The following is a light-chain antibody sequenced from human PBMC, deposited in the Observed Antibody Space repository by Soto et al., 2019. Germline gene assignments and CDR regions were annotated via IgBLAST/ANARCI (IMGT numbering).Light chain of an antibody. V-gene: IGKV3D-15*01. CDR1: QSVNNN. CDR3: QQYNNWPLT. J-gene: IGKJ4*01. Sequence: EIVMTQSPATLSVSPGERATLSCRASQSVNNNLAWYQQKAGQAPRLLIHGASTRATGIPARFSGTGSGTEFTLSINRLQSEDFAIYYCQQYNNWPLTFGGGTKVEIK. CDR2: GAS.